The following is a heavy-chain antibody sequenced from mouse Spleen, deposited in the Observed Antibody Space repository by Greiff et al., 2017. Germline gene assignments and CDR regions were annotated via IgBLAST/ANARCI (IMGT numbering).Heavy chain of an antibody. J-gene: IGHJ1*01. CDR2: ISSGSSTI. Sequence: EVMLVESGGGLVKPGGSLKLSCAASGFTFSDYGMHWVRQAPEKGLEWVAYISSGSSTIYYADTVKGRFTISRDNAKNTLFLQMTSLRSEDTAMYYCARSSYGYFDVWGAGTTVTVSS. D-gene: IGHD1-1*01. CDR1: GFTFSDYG. CDR3: ARSSYGYFDV. V-gene: IGHV5-17*01.